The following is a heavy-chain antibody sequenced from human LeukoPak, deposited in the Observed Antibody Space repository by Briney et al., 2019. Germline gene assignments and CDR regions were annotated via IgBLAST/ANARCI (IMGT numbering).Heavy chain of an antibody. V-gene: IGHV4-61*02. CDR2: IYTSGST. CDR3: ASDPCSSNSCYIGFDP. D-gene: IGHD2-2*02. CDR1: GGSISSGSYY. J-gene: IGHJ5*02. Sequence: SQTLSLTCTVSGGSISSGSYYWSWIRQPAGKGLEWIGRIYTSGSTNYNPSLKIRVTISVDTSQNQFSMKLRSVPAADPAVYYCASDPCSSNSCYIGFDPWGEGTLVTVCS.